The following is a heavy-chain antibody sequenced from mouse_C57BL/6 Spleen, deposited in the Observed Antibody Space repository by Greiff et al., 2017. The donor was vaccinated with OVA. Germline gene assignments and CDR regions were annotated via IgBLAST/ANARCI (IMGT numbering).Heavy chain of an antibody. CDR3: ARSGIYYGYDGLHAMDY. V-gene: IGHV1-63*01. CDR1: GYTFTNYW. J-gene: IGHJ4*01. D-gene: IGHD2-2*01. CDR2: IYPGGGYT. Sequence: QVQLKQSGAELVRPGTSVKMSCKASGYTFTNYWIGWAKQRPGHGLEWIGDIYPGGGYTNYNEKFKGKATLTADKSSSTAYMQFSSLTSEDSAIYYCARSGIYYGYDGLHAMDYWGQGTSVTVSS.